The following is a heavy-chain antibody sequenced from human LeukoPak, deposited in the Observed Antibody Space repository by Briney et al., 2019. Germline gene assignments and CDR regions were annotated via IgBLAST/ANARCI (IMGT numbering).Heavy chain of an antibody. J-gene: IGHJ4*02. V-gene: IGHV3-74*01. CDR3: ARDWGGYGPTSHDY. Sequence: GGSLRLSCAASGFTFSRYWMHWVRQDPEKGLVWVSRISSDGSNIIYADSVKGRFTISRENAKNTLYLEMNRLTVEDTAVYYCARDWGGYGPTSHDYWGQGTLVTVSS. CDR1: GFTFSRYW. D-gene: IGHD3-16*01. CDR2: ISSDGSNI.